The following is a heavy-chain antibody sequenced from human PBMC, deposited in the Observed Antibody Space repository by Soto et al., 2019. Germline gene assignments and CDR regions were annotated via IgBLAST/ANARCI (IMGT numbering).Heavy chain of an antibody. J-gene: IGHJ6*02. CDR2: VSPPFRTS. CDR3: ARVLYYGSGSYPPDGMDV. Sequence: QVQLVQSGAEVKKPGSSVKVSCKTSGVSFNNNGIGWVRQAPGHGLEWMGGVSPPFRTSNYARKFQGRISITADASTGTVNMELSSLTSEDTAQYYCARVLYYGSGSYPPDGMDVWGQGTMVTVSS. D-gene: IGHD3-10*01. CDR1: GVSFNNNG. V-gene: IGHV1-69*01.